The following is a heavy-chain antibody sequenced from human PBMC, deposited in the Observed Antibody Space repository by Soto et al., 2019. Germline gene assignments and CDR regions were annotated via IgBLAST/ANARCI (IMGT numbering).Heavy chain of an antibody. CDR2: IYYSGST. Sequence: SETLSLTCTVSGGSISSYYWSWIRQPPGKGLEWIGYIYYSGSTNYNPSLKSRVTISVDTSKNQFSLKLSSVTAADTAVYYCARKYYDFWSGYYINWFDPWGQGTLVTVFS. V-gene: IGHV4-59*01. D-gene: IGHD3-3*01. CDR1: GGSISSYY. J-gene: IGHJ5*02. CDR3: ARKYYDFWSGYYINWFDP.